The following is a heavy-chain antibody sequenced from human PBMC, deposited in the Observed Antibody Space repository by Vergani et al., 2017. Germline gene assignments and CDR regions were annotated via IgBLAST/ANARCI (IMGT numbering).Heavy chain of an antibody. D-gene: IGHD1-1*01. CDR1: GFTFSSYS. CDR3: AKPMEGGTYDFDY. Sequence: EVQLVESGGGLVQPGGSLRLSCAASGFTFSSYSMNWVRQAPGKGLEWVSYISSSSSTIYYADSVKGRFTISRDNAKNSLYLQMNSLRAEDTAVYYCAKPMEGGTYDFDYWGQGTLVTFSS. J-gene: IGHJ4*02. CDR2: ISSSSSTI. V-gene: IGHV3-48*01.